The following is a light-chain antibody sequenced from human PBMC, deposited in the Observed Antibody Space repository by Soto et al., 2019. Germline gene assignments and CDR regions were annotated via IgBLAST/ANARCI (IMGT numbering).Light chain of an antibody. Sequence: QSVLTQPPSVSAAPGQKVTISCSGSSSNIGRNSVSWYQQLPGTAPKCLIYDNNKRPSGIPDRFSGSKSGTSATLGITGLQTGDEADYYCGTWDSSLSGYGFGTGTKVTVL. CDR2: DNN. CDR3: GTWDSSLSGYG. CDR1: SSNIGRNS. V-gene: IGLV1-51*01. J-gene: IGLJ1*01.